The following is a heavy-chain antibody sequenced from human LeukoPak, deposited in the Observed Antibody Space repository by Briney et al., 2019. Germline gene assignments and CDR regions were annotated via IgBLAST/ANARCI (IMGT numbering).Heavy chain of an antibody. Sequence: ASVKVSCKASGYTFTSYGISWVRQAPGQGLEWMGWISTYNGNAHYAQKLQGRVTMTTDTSTSTAYMELRSLRSDDTAVYYCARSSLAVAGSVFDYWGQGTLVTVSS. CDR3: ARSSLAVAGSVFDY. CDR1: GYTFTSYG. V-gene: IGHV1-18*01. CDR2: ISTYNGNA. D-gene: IGHD6-19*01. J-gene: IGHJ4*02.